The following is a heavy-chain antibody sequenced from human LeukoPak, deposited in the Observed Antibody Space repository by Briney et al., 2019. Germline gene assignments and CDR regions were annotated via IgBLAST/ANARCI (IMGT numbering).Heavy chain of an antibody. Sequence: GSLRLSCAASGFTFSSYAMSWVRQAPGKGLEWIGSIYHSGSTYYSPSPKSRVTISVDTSKNQFSLKLSSVTAADTAVYYCASGRITMIVVVTPPHYWGQGTLVTVSS. D-gene: IGHD3-22*01. J-gene: IGHJ4*02. V-gene: IGHV4-38-2*01. CDR2: IYHSGST. CDR3: ASGRITMIVVVTPPHY. CDR1: GFTFSSYA.